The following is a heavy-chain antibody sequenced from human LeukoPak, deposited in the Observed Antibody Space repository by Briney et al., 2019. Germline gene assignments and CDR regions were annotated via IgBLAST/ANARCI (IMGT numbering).Heavy chain of an antibody. CDR3: ARERNYDSSGYYSGGGYFDY. CDR2: ISSSGSTI. V-gene: IGHV3-11*01. J-gene: IGHJ4*02. D-gene: IGHD3-22*01. CDR1: GFTFSDYY. Sequence: GGPLRLSCAASGFTFSDYYMSWIRQAPGKGLEWVSYISSSGSTIYYADSVKGRFTISRDNAKNSLYLQMNSLRAEDTAVYYCARERNYDSSGYYSGGGYFDYWGQGTLVTVSS.